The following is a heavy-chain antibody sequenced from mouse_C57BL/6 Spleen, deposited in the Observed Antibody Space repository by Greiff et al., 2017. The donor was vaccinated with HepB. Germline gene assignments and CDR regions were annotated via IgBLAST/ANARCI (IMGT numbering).Heavy chain of an antibody. CDR1: GYTFTSYW. J-gene: IGHJ2*01. V-gene: IGHV1-55*01. D-gene: IGHD1-1*01. Sequence: QVQLQQPGAELVKPGASVKMSCKASGYTFTSYWITWVKQRPGQGLEWIGDIYPGSGSTNYNEKFKSKATLTVDTSSSTAYMQLSSLTSEDSAVYYCARRDYSGSSWDYWGQGTTLTVSS. CDR2: IYPGSGST. CDR3: ARRDYSGSSWDY.